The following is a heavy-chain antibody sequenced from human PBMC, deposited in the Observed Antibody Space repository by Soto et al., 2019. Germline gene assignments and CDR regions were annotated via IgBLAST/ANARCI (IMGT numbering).Heavy chain of an antibody. V-gene: IGHV4-30-2*01. CDR1: CGSISRGGYS. CDR2: IYHSGST. CDR3: PSEVLDGVPRAGWIHS. Sequence: TLSLTSAVSCGSISRGGYSWSWIRQPPGKGLEWIGYIYHSGSTYYNPSLKSRVTISVDRSKNQFSLKLSSVTAADTAVYYCPSEVLDGVPRAGWIHSWVQGTLVAVS. D-gene: IGHD2-2*01. J-gene: IGHJ5*01.